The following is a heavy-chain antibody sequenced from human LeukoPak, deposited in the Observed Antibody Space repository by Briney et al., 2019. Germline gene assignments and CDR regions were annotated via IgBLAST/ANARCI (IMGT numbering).Heavy chain of an antibody. CDR2: IIPILGIA. CDR3: ARVRYDSSGYAVYFDY. CDR1: GGTFTSYA. D-gene: IGHD3-22*01. Sequence: ASVRVSCKASGGTFTSYAISWVRQAPGQGGEWMGRIIPILGIANYAQKFQGRVTITADKATRTTYMELSGLRSEDTAVYYCARVRYDSSGYAVYFDYWGQGTLVTVSS. V-gene: IGHV1-69*04. J-gene: IGHJ4*02.